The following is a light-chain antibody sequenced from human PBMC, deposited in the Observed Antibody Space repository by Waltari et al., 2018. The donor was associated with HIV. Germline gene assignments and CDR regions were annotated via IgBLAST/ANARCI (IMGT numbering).Light chain of an antibody. CDR3: NSYAGSNNWV. CDR2: EVN. Sequence: QSALTQPPSASGSPGQSVPISCTGTSSDVGGSKYGSWYQQHPGKAPKLMIYEVNKRPSGFPDRFSGSKSANTTSLTVSGLQADDEADYYCNSYAGSNNWVFGGGTKLTVL. J-gene: IGLJ3*02. V-gene: IGLV2-8*01. CDR1: SSDVGGSKY.